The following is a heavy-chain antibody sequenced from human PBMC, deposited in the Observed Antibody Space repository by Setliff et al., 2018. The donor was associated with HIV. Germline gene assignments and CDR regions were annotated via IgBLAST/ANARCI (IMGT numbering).Heavy chain of an antibody. V-gene: IGHV1-2*02. J-gene: IGHJ3*02. CDR3: ARDYLHVFDI. Sequence: GASVKVSCKASGYTFTDYYMHWVRQAPGQGLEWMGWINPNSGGTNYAQKFQGRVTVTRDTSINTAYVELNSLKSDDTAVYYCARDYLHVFDIWGQGTMVTVSS. CDR2: INPNSGGT. CDR1: GYTFTDYY.